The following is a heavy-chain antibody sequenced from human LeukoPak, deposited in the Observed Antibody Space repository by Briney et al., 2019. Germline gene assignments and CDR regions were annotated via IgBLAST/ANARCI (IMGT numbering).Heavy chain of an antibody. D-gene: IGHD3-22*01. J-gene: IGHJ4*02. CDR1: GFTFSSYA. Sequence: GGSLRLSCAASGFTFSSYAMSWVRQAPGKGLEWVSAISGSGGSTYYADSVKGRFTISRDNSKNTPYLQMNSLRAEDTAVYYCAKGKYYYDSSGPDYWGQGTLVTVSS. CDR2: ISGSGGST. V-gene: IGHV3-23*01. CDR3: AKGKYYYDSSGPDY.